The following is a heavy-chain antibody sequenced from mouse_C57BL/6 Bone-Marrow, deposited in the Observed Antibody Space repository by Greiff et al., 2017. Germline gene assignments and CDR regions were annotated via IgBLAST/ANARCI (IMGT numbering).Heavy chain of an antibody. V-gene: IGHV1-55*01. J-gene: IGHJ1*03. CDR3: EGYYGSSPWYIDV. D-gene: IGHD1-1*01. CDR2: IYPGSGST. CDR1: GYTFTSYW. Sequence: QVQLQQPGAELVKPGASVKMSCKASGYTFTSYWITWVKQRPGQGLEWIGDIYPGSGSTTYNEKFKSKATLTVDTSSSTAYMQLSRLTSEDSAVYYCEGYYGSSPWYIDVWGTGTTVTVSS.